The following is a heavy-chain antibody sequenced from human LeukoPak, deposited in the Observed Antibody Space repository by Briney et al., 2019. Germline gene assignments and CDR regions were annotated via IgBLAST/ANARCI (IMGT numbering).Heavy chain of an antibody. CDR2: ISSSGSTI. CDR1: GFTFSDYY. D-gene: IGHD3-16*01. Sequence: GGSLRLSCAASGFTFSDYYMSWIRQAPGKGLEWVSYISSSGSTIYYADSVKGRFTIFRDNAKDSLYLQMSSLRAEDTAVYYCARAAPLDWFDPWGQGTLVTVSS. V-gene: IGHV3-11*01. CDR3: ARAAPLDWFDP. J-gene: IGHJ5*02.